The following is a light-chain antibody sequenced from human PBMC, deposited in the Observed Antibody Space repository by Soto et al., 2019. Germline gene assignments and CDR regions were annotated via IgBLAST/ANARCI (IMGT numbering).Light chain of an antibody. CDR3: QQYNSYPWS. V-gene: IGKV1-5*03. Sequence: DFQMTQSPSTLSASVGDRVTITCRASQSISNWLAWYQQKPGKAPKLLIYKASSLESGVPSRFSGSGSGTEITLTISSLQPDDFATYYCQQYNSYPWSFGQGTKVEIK. CDR2: KAS. CDR1: QSISNW. J-gene: IGKJ1*01.